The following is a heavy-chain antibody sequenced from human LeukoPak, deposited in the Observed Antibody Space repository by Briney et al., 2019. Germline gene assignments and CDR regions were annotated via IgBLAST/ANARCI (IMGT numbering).Heavy chain of an antibody. CDR3: AKTGYTHGDFDY. Sequence: PGRSLRLSCAASGFTFDDYAMHWVRQAPGKGLEWVSGISWNSGSIGYADSVKGRFTISRDNAKNSLYLQMNSLRAEDTALYYCAKTGYTHGDFDYWGQGTLVTVSS. CDR2: ISWNSGSI. CDR1: GFTFDDYA. J-gene: IGHJ4*02. D-gene: IGHD5-18*01. V-gene: IGHV3-9*01.